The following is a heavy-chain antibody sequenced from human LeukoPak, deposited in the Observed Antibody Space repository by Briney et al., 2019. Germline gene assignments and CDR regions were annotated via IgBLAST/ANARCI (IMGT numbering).Heavy chain of an antibody. CDR1: GYTFTSYG. CDR3: ARDRAPLSGNYYDAWFDP. J-gene: IGHJ5*02. CDR2: ISADNGNT. Sequence: GASVKVSCKASGYTFTSYGISWVRQAPGQGLEWVGWISADNGNTKYAQKLQGRVTMTTDTSTSTAYMELRSLRSDDTAVYYCARDRAPLSGNYYDAWFDPWGQGTLVTVSS. D-gene: IGHD1-26*01. V-gene: IGHV1-18*01.